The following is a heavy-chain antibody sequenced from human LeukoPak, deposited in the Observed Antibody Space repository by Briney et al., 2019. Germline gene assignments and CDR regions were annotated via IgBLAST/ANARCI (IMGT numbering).Heavy chain of an antibody. CDR2: TIPIVGLT. V-gene: IGHV1-69*04. CDR1: GGTFSKNS. Sequence: SVKVSCKASGGTFSKNSISWVRQAPGQGLDWMGRTIPIVGLTNYAQNFQGRLTITADTSTNIAYMELSSLRHDDTAVYYCTRVQTVGVPIAVDAYYSYGMDAWGQGTTVTVSS. D-gene: IGHD2-2*01. CDR3: TRVQTVGVPIAVDAYYSYGMDA. J-gene: IGHJ6*02.